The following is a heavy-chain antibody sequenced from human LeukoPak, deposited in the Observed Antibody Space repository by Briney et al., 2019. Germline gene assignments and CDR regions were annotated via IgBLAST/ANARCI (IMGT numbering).Heavy chain of an antibody. D-gene: IGHD2-8*02. CDR2: ISGSGGST. V-gene: IGHV3-23*01. J-gene: IGHJ6*02. CDR3: AKGPWSYFYTMDV. Sequence: PGGSLRLSCAVSGFTFSSYAMSWVRRAPGKGLEWVSGISGSGGSTYHADSVKGRFTISRDNSKNTLYLQMNSLRAEDTAVYYCAKGPWSYFYTMDVWGQGTTVTVSS. CDR1: GFTFSSYA.